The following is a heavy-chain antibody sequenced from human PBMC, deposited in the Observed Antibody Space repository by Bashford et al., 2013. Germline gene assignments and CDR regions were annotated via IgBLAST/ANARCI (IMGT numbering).Heavy chain of an antibody. J-gene: IGHJ6*02. D-gene: IGHD3-3*01. CDR2: VSSYDGNT. CDR1: GDTFLTSD. CDR3: ARDPTKIFGVRPPAGYSSGMDV. Sequence: ASVKVSCKSSGDTFLTSDISWVRQAPGQGLEWMAWVSSYDGNTHYAHGLQGKVTLTTDTSTSTAYMDLTSLRSDDTAVYYCARDPTKIFGVRPPAGYSSGMDVWGQGTTVTVSS. V-gene: IGHV1-18*01.